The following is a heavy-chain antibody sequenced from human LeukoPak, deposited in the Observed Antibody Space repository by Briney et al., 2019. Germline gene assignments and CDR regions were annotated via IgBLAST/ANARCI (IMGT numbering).Heavy chain of an antibody. V-gene: IGHV3-30*07. Sequence: DSVKGRFTISRDNSKNTVYLQMNSLRAEDTAVYYCARERAPSQAGPRYFDYWGQGTLVTVSS. J-gene: IGHJ4*02. CDR3: ARERAPSQAGPRYFDY.